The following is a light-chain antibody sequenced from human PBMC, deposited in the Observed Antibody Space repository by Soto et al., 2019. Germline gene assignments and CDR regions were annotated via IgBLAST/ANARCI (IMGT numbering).Light chain of an antibody. V-gene: IGKV1-33*01. CDR1: QDISNY. CDR2: DAS. Sequence: DLQMTQSPSSLSASVGDRVTITCRASQDISNYLNWYQQRPGKAPKLLIYDASNLERGVPSRFSGTRSGTHFTFAITSLQPEDVATDYCQQSDSLPITFGQGTRLEI. J-gene: IGKJ5*01. CDR3: QQSDSLPIT.